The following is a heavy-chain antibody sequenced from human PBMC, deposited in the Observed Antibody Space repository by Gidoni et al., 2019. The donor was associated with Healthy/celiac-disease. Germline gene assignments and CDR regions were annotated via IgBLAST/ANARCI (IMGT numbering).Heavy chain of an antibody. D-gene: IGHD3-10*01. Sequence: EVQLVESGGGLVKPGGSLRLSCAAAGLTFSSYTMYWVRQAPGKGLEWVSSISSSSSSIYYADSVNGRFTISRDNAKNSLYLQMNSRRAEDTAVYYCARDRYYGSVSIYYYYGMDVWGQGTTFTVSS. CDR1: GLTFSSYT. J-gene: IGHJ6*02. CDR2: ISSSSSSI. CDR3: ARDRYYGSVSIYYYYGMDV. V-gene: IGHV3-21*01.